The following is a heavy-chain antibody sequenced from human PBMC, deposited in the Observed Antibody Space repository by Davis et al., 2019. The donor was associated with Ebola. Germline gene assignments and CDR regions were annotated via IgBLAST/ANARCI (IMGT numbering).Heavy chain of an antibody. D-gene: IGHD6-6*01. CDR1: GFTFTSAW. J-gene: IGHJ4*02. CDR2: IRSKADGGTT. CDR3: ATDIPTRPDKVDY. V-gene: IGHV3-15*01. Sequence: GESLKISCAASGFTFTSAWMSWVRQAPGKGLEWVGRIRSKADGGTTDYAAPVKGRFTISRDDSENTLYLQMNTLKTEDTAVYYCATDIPTRPDKVDYWGQGTLVIVSS.